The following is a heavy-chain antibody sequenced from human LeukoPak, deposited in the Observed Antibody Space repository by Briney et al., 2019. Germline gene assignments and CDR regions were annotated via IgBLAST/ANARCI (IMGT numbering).Heavy chain of an antibody. J-gene: IGHJ4*02. Sequence: PSETLSLTCTVSGDSIGSYYWSWIRQPAGKGLEWVGRLSTSGSTKYNPSLESRVTMSLDTSKNQFSLNLNSVTAADTAVYYCASAKSGDTNGLQWGQGTLVTVSS. CDR2: LSTSGST. CDR3: ASAKSGDTNGLQ. CDR1: GDSIGSYY. V-gene: IGHV4-4*07. D-gene: IGHD5-18*01.